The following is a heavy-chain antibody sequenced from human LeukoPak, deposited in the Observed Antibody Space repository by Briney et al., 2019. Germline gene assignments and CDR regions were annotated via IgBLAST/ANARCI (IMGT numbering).Heavy chain of an antibody. CDR3: ARGLHCSGGSCDDNWFDP. J-gene: IGHJ5*02. CDR1: GGSFSALH. D-gene: IGHD2-15*01. V-gene: IGHV4-34*01. CDR2: INHGGST. Sequence: SETLSLTCAVYGGSFSALHWSWVRQPPGKGLEWIGEINHGGSTNYNPSLKSRVTITVDTSKNQFSLKLGSVTAADTAVYYCARGLHCSGGSCDDNWFDPWGQGTLVTVSS.